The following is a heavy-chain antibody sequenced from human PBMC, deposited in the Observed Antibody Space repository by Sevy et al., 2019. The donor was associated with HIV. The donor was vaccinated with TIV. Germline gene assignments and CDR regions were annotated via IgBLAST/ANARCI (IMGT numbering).Heavy chain of an antibody. D-gene: IGHD1-1*01. V-gene: IGHV3-30*04. CDR1: GFTFSRYS. CDR2: ISFDASNK. Sequence: GGSLRLSCAASGFTFSRYSMHWVRQAPGKGLEWVATISFDASNKHYADSVKGRFTISRDNFQNSLFRQMNSLRPEDTAVYYCALERLSSDVAEYFQNWGQGTLVTVSS. CDR3: ALERLSSDVAEYFQN. J-gene: IGHJ1*01.